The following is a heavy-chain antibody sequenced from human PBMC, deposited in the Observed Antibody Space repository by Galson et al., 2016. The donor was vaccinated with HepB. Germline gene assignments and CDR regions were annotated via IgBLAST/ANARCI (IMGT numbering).Heavy chain of an antibody. V-gene: IGHV4-39*01. D-gene: IGHD2/OR15-2a*01. J-gene: IGHJ5*02. CDR3: SRRPTNFHRDFPS. CDR2: GYYTGRS. CDR1: GASLFSSNYY. Sequence: SETLSLTCSVSGASLFSSNYYWDWMRQSPGRGPEWIGSGYYTGRSHYNPSLQSRVSISVDTSKSQFSLTLSSLAATDTAVYSCSRRPTNFHRDFPSWGQGILVTVSS.